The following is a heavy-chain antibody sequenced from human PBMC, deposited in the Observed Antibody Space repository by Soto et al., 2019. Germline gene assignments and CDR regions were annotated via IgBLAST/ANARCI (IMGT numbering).Heavy chain of an antibody. Sequence: QVQLQESGPGLVKPSGTLSLTCAVSGGSFTSNNWWTWVRQPPGQGLEWIGEIYRTGSTTYNPSLKSRVTISLDKSENQVSLKVTSLTAADTAVYYCASRDPGTSVDYWGQGTLVTVSS. CDR1: GGSFTSNNW. CDR2: IYRTGST. CDR3: ASRDPGTSVDY. J-gene: IGHJ4*02. D-gene: IGHD1-7*01. V-gene: IGHV4-4*02.